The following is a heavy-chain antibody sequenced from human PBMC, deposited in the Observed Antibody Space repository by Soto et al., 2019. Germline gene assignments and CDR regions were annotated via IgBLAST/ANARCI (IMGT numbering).Heavy chain of an antibody. Sequence: SETLSLTCAVSGGSISSGGYYWSWIRQQPGKGLEWIGYIYHSGSTYYNPSLKSRVTISVDRSKNQFSLKLSSVTAADTAVYHCARGGSVTTTFDYWGQGTLVTVS. D-gene: IGHD4-17*01. V-gene: IGHV4-30-2*01. CDR3: ARGGSVTTTFDY. J-gene: IGHJ4*02. CDR1: GGSISSGGYY. CDR2: IYHSGST.